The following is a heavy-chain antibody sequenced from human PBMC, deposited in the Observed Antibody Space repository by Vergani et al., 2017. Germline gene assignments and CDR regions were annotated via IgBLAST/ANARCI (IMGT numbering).Heavy chain of an antibody. V-gene: IGHV3-23*01. CDR1: GFTFSSYA. J-gene: IGHJ3*02. CDR3: AKDQLELRSGDAFDI. CDR2: LSGSGGGT. D-gene: IGHD1-26*01. Sequence: EVQLLESGGGLVQPGGSLRLSCAASGFTFSSYAMSWVRQAPGKGLEWVSGLSGSGGGTYYADSVKGRFTVSRDNFKSTLYLQMNSLRAEDTAAYYCAKDQLELRSGDAFDIWGQGTLVTVSS.